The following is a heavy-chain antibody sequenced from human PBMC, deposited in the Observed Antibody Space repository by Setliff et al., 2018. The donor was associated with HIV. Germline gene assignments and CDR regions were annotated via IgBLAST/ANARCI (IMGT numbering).Heavy chain of an antibody. CDR1: GYTFTSYA. Sequence: ASVKVSCKSSGYTFTSYAMNWVRQAPGQGLEWMGWINTNTGNPTYAQGFTGRFVFSLDTSVSTAYLQISSLKAEDTAVYYCARGPPLQRYYYYMDVWGKGTTVTVSS. J-gene: IGHJ6*03. V-gene: IGHV7-4-1*02. CDR2: INTNTGNP. CDR3: ARGPPLQRYYYYMDV.